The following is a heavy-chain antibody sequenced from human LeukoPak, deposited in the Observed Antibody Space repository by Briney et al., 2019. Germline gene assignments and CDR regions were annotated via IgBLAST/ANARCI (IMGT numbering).Heavy chain of an antibody. CDR3: AKEGCINGVCYGPKAGYFDS. D-gene: IGHD2-8*01. CDR2: ISASGGST. Sequence: GGSLRLSCAASGFTFSSYAMSWVRQAPGKGLEWVSAISASGGSTYYADSVKGRFSISRDNYKNTLYLQMNSLRAEDTAVYYCAKEGCINGVCYGPKAGYFDSWGERTLVTVSS. V-gene: IGHV3-23*01. CDR1: GFTFSSYA. J-gene: IGHJ4*02.